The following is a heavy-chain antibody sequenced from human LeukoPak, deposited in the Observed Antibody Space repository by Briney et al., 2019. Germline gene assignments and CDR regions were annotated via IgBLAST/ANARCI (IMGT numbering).Heavy chain of an antibody. CDR2: INGDGRTT. J-gene: IGHJ5*02. D-gene: IGHD5-12*01. CDR1: GFIFGTYT. Sequence: GGSLRLSCSASGFIFGTYTMYWVRQAPGKGLEFVSVINGDGRTTYYADSVKGRFTISRDNSKNTLYLQMNSLRAEDTAVYYCVGDQVDNVGWLTWGQGTRVTVSS. CDR3: VGDQVDNVGWLT. V-gene: IGHV3-64D*06.